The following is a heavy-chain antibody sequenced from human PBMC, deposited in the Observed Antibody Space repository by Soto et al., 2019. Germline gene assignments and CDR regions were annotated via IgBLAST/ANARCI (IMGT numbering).Heavy chain of an antibody. V-gene: IGHV3-21*01. J-gene: IGHJ5*02. Sequence: GGSLRLSCAASGFTFSSYSMNWVRQAPGKGLEWVSSISSSSSYIYYADSVKGRFTISRDNAKNSLYLQMNSLRAEDTAVYYCARDRHNDFWSGSNWFDPWGQGTLVTVSS. CDR2: ISSSSSYI. D-gene: IGHD3-3*01. CDR1: GFTFSSYS. CDR3: ARDRHNDFWSGSNWFDP.